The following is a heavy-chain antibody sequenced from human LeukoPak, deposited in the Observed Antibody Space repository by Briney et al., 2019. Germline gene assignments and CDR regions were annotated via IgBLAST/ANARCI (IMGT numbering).Heavy chain of an antibody. CDR2: ISSTNYYI. Sequence: GGSLRLSCAASGFTFSNYAVHWVRQAPGKGLEWVSSISSTNYYIYYGDSVKGRFTISGDDTKSSLYLQMNSLRAEDTAVYYCARADYEGYLTYWGQGILVTVSS. CDR1: GFTFSNYA. D-gene: IGHD3-22*01. CDR3: ARADYEGYLTY. J-gene: IGHJ4*02. V-gene: IGHV3-21*01.